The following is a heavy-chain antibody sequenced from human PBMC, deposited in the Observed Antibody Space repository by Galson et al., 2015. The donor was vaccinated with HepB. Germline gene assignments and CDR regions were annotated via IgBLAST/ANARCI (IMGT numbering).Heavy chain of an antibody. D-gene: IGHD3-10*01. Sequence: SVKVSCKASGYTFTGYYMHWVRQAPGQGLEWMGWINPNSGGTNYAQKFQGWVTMTRDTSISTAYMELSRLRPGDTAVYYCARGPPMVRGVKNSYYYGMDVWGQGTTVTVSS. CDR2: INPNSGGT. CDR1: GYTFTGYY. J-gene: IGHJ6*02. V-gene: IGHV1-2*04. CDR3: ARGPPMVRGVKNSYYYGMDV.